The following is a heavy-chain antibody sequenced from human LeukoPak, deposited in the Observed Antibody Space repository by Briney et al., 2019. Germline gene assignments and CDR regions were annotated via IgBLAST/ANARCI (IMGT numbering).Heavy chain of an antibody. Sequence: ASVKVSCKASGYTFIDYFLHWMRQTPGQGLEGLGWINPNSGVTRYAQKFQGRVTLTRDTAAYMELSSLKSDDGAVYYCARAVSGTLGGAFDIWGQGTAVTVSS. V-gene: IGHV1-2*02. CDR2: INPNSGVT. D-gene: IGHD1-7*01. CDR3: ARAVSGTLGGAFDI. J-gene: IGHJ3*02. CDR1: GYTFIDYF.